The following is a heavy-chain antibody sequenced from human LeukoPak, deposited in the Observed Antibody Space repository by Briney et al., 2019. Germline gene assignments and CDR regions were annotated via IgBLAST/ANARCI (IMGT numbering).Heavy chain of an antibody. CDR3: ARGSSRGYSYGRRAYYFDY. CDR1: GGSISSGSYY. Sequence: SETLSLTCTVSGGSISSGSYYWSWIRQPAGKGLEWIGRIYTSGSTNYNPSLKSRVTISVDTSKNQFSLKLSSVTAADTAVYYCARGSSRGYSYGRRAYYFDYWGQGTLVTVSS. J-gene: IGHJ4*02. D-gene: IGHD5-18*01. CDR2: IYTSGST. V-gene: IGHV4-61*02.